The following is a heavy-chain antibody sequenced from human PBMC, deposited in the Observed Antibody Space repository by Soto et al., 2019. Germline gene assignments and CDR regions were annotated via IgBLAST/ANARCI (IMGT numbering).Heavy chain of an antibody. J-gene: IGHJ4*02. CDR3: ARDGYCSGGSCYEPGDY. Sequence: SVKVSCKASGGTFSSYSISWVRQAPGQGLEWMGGINPSFGTANYAQKFQGRVTITRDTSTSTAYMELSSLRSEDTAVYYCARDGYCSGGSCYEPGDYWGQGTLVTVSS. CDR1: GGTFSSYS. CDR2: INPSFGTA. V-gene: IGHV1-69*05. D-gene: IGHD2-15*01.